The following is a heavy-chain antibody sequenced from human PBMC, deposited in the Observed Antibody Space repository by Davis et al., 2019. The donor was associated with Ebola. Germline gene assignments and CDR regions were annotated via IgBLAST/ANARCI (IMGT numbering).Heavy chain of an antibody. D-gene: IGHD3-10*01. CDR2: ISSSGSTI. CDR3: ATDPPEWFRELSHFDAFDI. J-gene: IGHJ3*02. CDR1: GFTFSSYW. Sequence: GESLKISCAASGFTFSSYWMHWVRQAPGKGLEWVSYISSSGSTIYYADSVKGRFTISRDNAKNSLYLQMNSLRAEDTAVYYCATDPPEWFRELSHFDAFDIWGQGTMVTVSS. V-gene: IGHV3-48*04.